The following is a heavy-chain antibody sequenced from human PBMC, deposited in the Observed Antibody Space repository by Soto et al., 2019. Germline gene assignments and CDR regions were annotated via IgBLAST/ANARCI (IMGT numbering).Heavy chain of an antibody. D-gene: IGHD2-15*01. CDR2: TGSGTGPG. V-gene: IGHV1-69*06. Sequence: SVKVSCKASGGSLSTNPISWVRQAPGRGLEWMGGTGSGTGPGNHAQKFQGRLTVTADKSTSTVYMELTNLSSEDTAVYYCARRHSGGFFRFFDSWGQGTLVTVSS. CDR1: GGSLSTNP. J-gene: IGHJ4*02. CDR3: ARRHSGGFFRFFDS.